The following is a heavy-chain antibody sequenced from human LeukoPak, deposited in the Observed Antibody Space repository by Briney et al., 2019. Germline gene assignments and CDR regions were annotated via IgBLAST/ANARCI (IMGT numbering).Heavy chain of an antibody. CDR3: ARDLAVAGSDY. V-gene: IGHV3-21*01. Sequence: GGSLRLSCAASGFTFSSYSMNWVRQAPGNGLEWVSSISSSSSYIYYADSVKGRFTISRDNAKSSLYLQMNSLRAEDTAVYYCARDLAVAGSDYWGQGTLVTVSS. J-gene: IGHJ4*02. D-gene: IGHD6-19*01. CDR2: ISSSSSYI. CDR1: GFTFSSYS.